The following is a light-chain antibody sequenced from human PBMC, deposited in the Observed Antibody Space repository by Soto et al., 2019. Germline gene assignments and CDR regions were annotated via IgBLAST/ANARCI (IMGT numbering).Light chain of an antibody. CDR2: SAS. CDR3: QQYVSSPRT. J-gene: IGKJ1*01. V-gene: IGKV3-20*01. Sequence: EIVLTQSPGTLSVSPGERATLSCRASQSVTDTHLAWYQQKPGQAPRLLMFSASRRASGIPDRFSGSGSGTDFTLTINGLEPEDFAVYYCQQYVSSPRTFGQGTKVDIK. CDR1: QSVTDTH.